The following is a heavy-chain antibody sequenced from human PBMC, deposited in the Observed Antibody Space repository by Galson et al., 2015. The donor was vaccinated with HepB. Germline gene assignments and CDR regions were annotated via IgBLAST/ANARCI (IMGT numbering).Heavy chain of an antibody. CDR2: IGGSGDDT. CDR3: VKDWEGSTCPCMDV. D-gene: IGHD1-26*01. Sequence: SLRLSCAASGFTFGSHAMSWVRQAPGKGLEWVSSIGGSGDDTYNADSVKGRFTISRDNSKNTVFLQMNSLRAEDSALYYCVKDWEGSTCPCMDVWGQGTTVTVSS. CDR1: GFTFGSHA. V-gene: IGHV3-23*01. J-gene: IGHJ6*02.